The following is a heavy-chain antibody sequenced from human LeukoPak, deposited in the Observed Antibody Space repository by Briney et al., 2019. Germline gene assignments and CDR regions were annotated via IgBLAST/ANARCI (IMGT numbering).Heavy chain of an antibody. CDR3: ARLAGYSSSLENDY. CDR2: ISSSSYI. D-gene: IGHD6-13*01. V-gene: IGHV3-21*01. CDR1: GFTFSSYS. Sequence: KPGGSLRLSCAASGFTFSSYSMTWVRQAPGKGLEWVSSISSSSYIYYADSVKGRFTISRDNAKNSLYLQMNSLRAEDTAVYYCARLAGYSSSLENDYWGQGTLVTVSS. J-gene: IGHJ4*02.